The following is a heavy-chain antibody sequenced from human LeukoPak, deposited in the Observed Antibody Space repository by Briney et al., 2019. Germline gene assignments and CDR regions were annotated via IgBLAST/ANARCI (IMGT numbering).Heavy chain of an antibody. Sequence: PSETLSLTCAVYGGSFSGYYWSWIRQPPGKGLEWIGEINHSGSTNYNPSLKSRVTISVDTSKNQFSLKLSSVTAADTAVYYCARGYGSGSYLTTNWFDPWGQGTLVTVSS. CDR3: ARGYGSGSYLTTNWFDP. CDR2: INHSGST. V-gene: IGHV4-34*01. J-gene: IGHJ5*02. D-gene: IGHD3-10*01. CDR1: GGSFSGYY.